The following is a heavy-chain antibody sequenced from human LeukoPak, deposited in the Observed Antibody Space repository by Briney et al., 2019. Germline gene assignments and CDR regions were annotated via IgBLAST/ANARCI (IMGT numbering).Heavy chain of an antibody. CDR3: ARVGSSSWKGFDP. Sequence: PSETLSLTCAVYGGSFSGYYWSWIRQPPGKGLEWIGEINHSGSTNYNPSLTSRVTISVDTSKNQFSLKLSSVTAADTAVYYCARVGSSSWKGFDPWGQGTLVTVSS. D-gene: IGHD6-13*01. V-gene: IGHV4-34*01. CDR1: GGSFSGYY. CDR2: INHSGST. J-gene: IGHJ5*02.